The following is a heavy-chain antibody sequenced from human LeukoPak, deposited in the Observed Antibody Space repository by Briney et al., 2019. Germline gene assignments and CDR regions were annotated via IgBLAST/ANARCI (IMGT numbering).Heavy chain of an antibody. V-gene: IGHV3-21*01. CDR3: AREDRVAALYGMDV. CDR1: GFTFSSYS. D-gene: IGHD5-12*01. Sequence: GGSLRLSCAASGFTFSSYSMNWVRQAPGKGLEWVSSISSSSSYIYYADSVKGRFTISRDNAKNSLYLQMNSLRAEDTAVYYCAREDRVAALYGMDVWCQGTTVTVSS. CDR2: ISSSSSYI. J-gene: IGHJ6*02.